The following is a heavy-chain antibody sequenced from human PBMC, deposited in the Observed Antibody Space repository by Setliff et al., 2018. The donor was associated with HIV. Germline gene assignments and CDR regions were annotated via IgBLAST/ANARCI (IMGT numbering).Heavy chain of an antibody. J-gene: IGHJ2*01. V-gene: IGHV4-34*01. CDR3: ARAFANSGAYRGYWYFDL. CDR1: GGSFSGYY. CDR2: INHNENS. D-gene: IGHD1-26*01. Sequence: SETLSLTCTVYGGSFSGYYWNWVRQSPGKGLEWIGEINHNENSNCSPSLKSRVTISVDTSKNQFSLKLSSVTAADTAVYYCARAFANSGAYRGYWYFDLWGRGTLVTVS.